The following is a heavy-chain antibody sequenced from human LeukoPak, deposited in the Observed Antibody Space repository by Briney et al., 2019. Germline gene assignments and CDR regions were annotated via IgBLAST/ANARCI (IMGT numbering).Heavy chain of an antibody. CDR2: IYPGDSDT. J-gene: IGHJ4*02. V-gene: IGHV5-51*01. CDR1: GYSFTSYW. Sequence: GESLKISCKGSGYSFTSYWIGWVRTMPGKGLEWMGIIYPGDSDTRYSPSFQGQVTISADRSISTAYLQWSSLKASDTAMYYCARRMITFGGVATYYFDYWGQGTLVTVSS. CDR3: ARRMITFGGVATYYFDY. D-gene: IGHD3-16*01.